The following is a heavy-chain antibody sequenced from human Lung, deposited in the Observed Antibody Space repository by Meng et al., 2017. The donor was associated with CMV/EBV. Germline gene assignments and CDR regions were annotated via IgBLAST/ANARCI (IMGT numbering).Heavy chain of an antibody. D-gene: IGHD1-26*01. CDR2: MYYSRDA. CDR3: AGGDSGSYYFDY. V-gene: IGHV4-59*01. CDR1: GGSITSYY. J-gene: IGHJ4*02. Sequence: SQTXXLTCTVSGGSITSYYWSWIRQPPGKGLEWIAYMYYSRDASYNPSLRSRVTVSVDTSKSQFSLQLSSVTAADTAVYYCAGGDSGSYYFDYWGQGTVVTVSS.